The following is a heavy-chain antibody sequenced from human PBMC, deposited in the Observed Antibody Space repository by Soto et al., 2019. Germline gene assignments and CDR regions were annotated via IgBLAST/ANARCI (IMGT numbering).Heavy chain of an antibody. Sequence: EVPLLESGGGLVQPGGSLRLSCAASGFTFSSYAMSWVRQAPGKGLEWVSVISGSGDSTYYADSVKGRFTISRDNSKNKLYLQMNSLRGEDTAVYCCARRGSGTYFDYWGQGTLVTVSS. V-gene: IGHV3-23*01. D-gene: IGHD6-13*01. CDR3: ARRGSGTYFDY. CDR2: ISGSGDST. J-gene: IGHJ4*02. CDR1: GFTFSSYA.